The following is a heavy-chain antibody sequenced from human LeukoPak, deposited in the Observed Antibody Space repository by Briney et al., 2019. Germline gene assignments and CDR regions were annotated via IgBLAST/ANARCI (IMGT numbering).Heavy chain of an antibody. J-gene: IGHJ3*02. D-gene: IGHD7-27*01. V-gene: IGHV3-15*01. CDR1: GFTFSNAW. CDR2: IKSKTDGGTT. CDR3: TTDYKLGHDAFDI. Sequence: GGSLRLSCAASGFTFSNAWMSWVRQAPGKGLEWVGRIKSKTDGGTTDYAAPVKGRFTISRDDSKNTLYLQMNSLKTEDTAVYYCTTDYKLGHDAFDIWGQGTMVTVSS.